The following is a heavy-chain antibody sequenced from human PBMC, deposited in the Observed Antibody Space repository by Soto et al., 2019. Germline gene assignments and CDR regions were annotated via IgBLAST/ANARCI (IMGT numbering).Heavy chain of an antibody. Sequence: IILKESGPTLVKPTETLTLTSTVSGLSLSTRGMTVGWIRQPPGKAPEWLALKLEYSASLQYRLTFTTDTSRNHVVLTLTNMDPVDTATYYCTLRHDSSQCPIYWGPGILVTVSS. CDR2: KL. CDR3: TLRHDSSQCPIY. J-gene: IGHJ4*02. D-gene: IGHD3-3*01. CDR1: GLSLSTRGMT. V-gene: IGHV2-5*01.